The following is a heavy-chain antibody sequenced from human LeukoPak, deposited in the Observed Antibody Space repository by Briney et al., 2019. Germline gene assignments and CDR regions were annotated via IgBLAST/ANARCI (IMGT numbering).Heavy chain of an antibody. CDR1: SGSISRSSYS. CDR3: ARRAKMGGYALRGIDY. J-gene: IGHJ4*02. V-gene: IGHV4-39*07. D-gene: IGHD5-12*01. CDR2: IYYVGNT. Sequence: SETLSLTCTVSSGSISRSSYSWGWIRQPPGKGLEWIGSIYYVGNTYYNPSLKSRVTISVDTSKNQFSLKLTSVTAADTAVYYCARRAKMGGYALRGIDYWGQGTLVTVSS.